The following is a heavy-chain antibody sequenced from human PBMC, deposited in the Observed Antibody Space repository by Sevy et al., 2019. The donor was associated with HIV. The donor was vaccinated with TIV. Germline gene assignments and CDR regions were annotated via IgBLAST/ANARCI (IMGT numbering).Heavy chain of an antibody. Sequence: SETLSLTCAVYGGSFSGYYWNWIRHPPGKALEWIGEINHSGSTNYNPSLKSRVTISVDTSKNQFSLKRNSVTAADTAMYYCARAPPVVVVPGAPSWFDPWGQGTLVTVSS. CDR1: GGSFSGYY. D-gene: IGHD2-2*01. CDR2: INHSGST. J-gene: IGHJ5*02. V-gene: IGHV4-34*01. CDR3: ARAPPVVVVPGAPSWFDP.